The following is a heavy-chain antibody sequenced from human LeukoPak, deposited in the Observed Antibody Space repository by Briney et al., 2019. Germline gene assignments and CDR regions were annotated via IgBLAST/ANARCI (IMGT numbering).Heavy chain of an antibody. J-gene: IGHJ6*03. D-gene: IGHD3-3*01. CDR1: GYTFTSYG. CDR3: ARDVDFWSGSRSFYYYMDV. V-gene: IGHV1-18*01. CDR2: ISAYNGNT. Sequence: GASVKVSCKASGYTFTSYGISWVRQAPGQGLEWMGWISAYNGNTNYAQKLQGRVTMTTDTSTSTAYMELRSLRSDDTAVYYCARDVDFWSGSRSFYYYMDVWGKGTTVTVSS.